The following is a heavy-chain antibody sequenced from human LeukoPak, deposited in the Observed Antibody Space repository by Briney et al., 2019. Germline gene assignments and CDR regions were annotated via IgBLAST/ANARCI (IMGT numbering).Heavy chain of an antibody. V-gene: IGHV4-59*08. D-gene: IGHD5-18*01. CDR1: GGSFRSYY. CDR2: IYYSGNP. Sequence: SETLSLTCTVSGGSFRSYYWTWIRQTPGKGLEWIGHIYYSGNPTYNPSLKSRFTISVDPSKNQVALKVRSVTTEDTAVYYCASQRGYAYGFGSWGQGTRVTVSP. CDR3: ASQRGYAYGFGS. J-gene: IGHJ4*02.